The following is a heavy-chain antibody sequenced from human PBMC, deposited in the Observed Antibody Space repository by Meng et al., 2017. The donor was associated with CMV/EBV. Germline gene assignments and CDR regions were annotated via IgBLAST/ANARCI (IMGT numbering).Heavy chain of an antibody. J-gene: IGHJ5*02. D-gene: IGHD1-26*01. CDR1: GGAFSCYT. CDR3: ARGVGGWFDP. V-gene: IGHV4-34*01. Sequence: QLPVQPVGAGLLKPSETQALTGAVLGGAFSCYTVIWIRQPPGKGLEWIGEINHSGSTNYNPSLKSRVTISVDTSKNQFSLKLSSVTAADTAVYYCARGVGGWFDPWGQGTLVTVSS. CDR2: INHSGST.